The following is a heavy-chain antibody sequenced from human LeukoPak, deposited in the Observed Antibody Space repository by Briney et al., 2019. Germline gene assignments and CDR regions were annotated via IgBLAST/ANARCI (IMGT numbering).Heavy chain of an antibody. CDR3: AREMGDYYDSSGLPY. CDR2: INAGNGNT. Sequence: ASVKVSCKASGYTFTSYAMHWVRQAPGQGLEWMGWINAGNGNTKYSQKFQGRVTITRDTSASAAYMELSSLRSEDTAVYYCAREMGDYYDSSGLPYWGQGTLVTVSS. D-gene: IGHD3-22*01. CDR1: GYTFTSYA. J-gene: IGHJ4*02. V-gene: IGHV1-3*01.